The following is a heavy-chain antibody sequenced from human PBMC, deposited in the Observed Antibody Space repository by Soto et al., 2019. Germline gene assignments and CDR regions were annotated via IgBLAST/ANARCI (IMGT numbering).Heavy chain of an antibody. V-gene: IGHV1-3*01. Sequence: ASVKVSCKASGYTFTSYATHWVRQAPGQRLEWMGWINAGNGNTKYSQKFQGRVTITRDTSASTAYMELSSLRSEDTAVYYCARDRAASGYYYYGMDVWGQGTTVTVSS. CDR3: ARDRAASGYYYYGMDV. CDR1: GYTFTSYA. D-gene: IGHD3-10*01. J-gene: IGHJ6*02. CDR2: INAGNGNT.